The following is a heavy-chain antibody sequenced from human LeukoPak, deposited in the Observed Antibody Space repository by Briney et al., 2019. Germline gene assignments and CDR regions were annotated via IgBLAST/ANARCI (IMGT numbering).Heavy chain of an antibody. CDR3: AKGYNFGGYYLDY. Sequence: GGSLRLSCAVSGFTFSSYAMTWVRQAPGKGLEWVSAMSGSGGSTYYADSVKGRFTISRDNSKNTLYLQMNSLRAEDTAVYYCAKGYNFGGYYLDYWGQGTLVTVSS. CDR2: MSGSGGST. J-gene: IGHJ4*02. CDR1: GFTFSSYA. D-gene: IGHD5-18*01. V-gene: IGHV3-23*01.